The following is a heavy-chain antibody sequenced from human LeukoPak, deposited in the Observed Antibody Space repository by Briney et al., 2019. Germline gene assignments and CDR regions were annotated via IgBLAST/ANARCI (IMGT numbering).Heavy chain of an antibody. CDR1: GFTFSGYA. J-gene: IGHJ1*01. CDR2: MSYDGSNK. Sequence: PGGSLRLSCAASGFTFSGYAIHWVRQAPGKGLEWVAVMSYDGSNKYYADSVKGRFTISRDNSQDTLYLQMNSLRAEDTAVYYCARELSGDGYNPLAFWGQGTLVTVSA. V-gene: IGHV3-30*07. D-gene: IGHD5-24*01. CDR3: ARELSGDGYNPLAF.